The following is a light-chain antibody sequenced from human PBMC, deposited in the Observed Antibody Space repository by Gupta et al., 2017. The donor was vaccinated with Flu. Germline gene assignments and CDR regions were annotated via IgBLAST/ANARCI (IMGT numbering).Light chain of an antibody. V-gene: IGKV1-5*03. CDR2: KAS. CDR3: QQYNNYSWT. Sequence: DSQMTQSPSTLSASVGDRVTITCRASQSISSWLAWYQQKPGKAPKLLIYKASSLESGVPSRFSGSGSGTEFTLTISSLQPDDFTTYYCQQYNNYSWTFGQGTKVEIK. CDR1: QSISSW. J-gene: IGKJ1*01.